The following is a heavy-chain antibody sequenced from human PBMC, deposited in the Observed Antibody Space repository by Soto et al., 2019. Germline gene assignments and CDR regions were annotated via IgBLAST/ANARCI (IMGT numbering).Heavy chain of an antibody. CDR1: GFTFSSYW. CDR2: INSDGSST. Sequence: GGSLRLSCAASGFTFSSYWMYWVRQAPGKGLVWVSRINSDGSSTSYADSVKGRFTISRDNAKNTLYLQMNSLRAEDTAVYYCARHDYAWYYGMDVWGQGTTVTVSS. J-gene: IGHJ6*02. CDR3: ARHDYAWYYGMDV. V-gene: IGHV3-74*01. D-gene: IGHD4-17*01.